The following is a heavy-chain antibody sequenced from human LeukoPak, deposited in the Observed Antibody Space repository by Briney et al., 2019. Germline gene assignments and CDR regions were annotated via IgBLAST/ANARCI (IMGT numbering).Heavy chain of an antibody. Sequence: PGGSLRLSCAASGFTFSVYGMHWVRQGPGKGLEWVAVISYDGSNKYYADSVKGRFTISRDTSKNTLYLQMNSLRAEDTAVYYCARVQGGSSSWYAAQYFQNWGQGTLVTVSS. CDR3: ARVQGGSSSWYAAQYFQN. D-gene: IGHD6-13*01. CDR2: ISYDGSNK. V-gene: IGHV3-30*03. J-gene: IGHJ1*01. CDR1: GFTFSVYG.